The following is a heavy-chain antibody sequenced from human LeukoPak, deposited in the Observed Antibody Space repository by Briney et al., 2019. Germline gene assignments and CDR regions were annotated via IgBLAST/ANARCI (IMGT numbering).Heavy chain of an antibody. V-gene: IGHV3-21*01. D-gene: IGHD6-19*01. CDR1: GGSISSSR. CDR3: ARDLDRLLHSSGGGYMDV. J-gene: IGHJ6*03. CDR2: ISSSSSYI. Sequence: PSETLSLTCTVSGGSISSSRYYWGWIRQSPGKGLEWVSSISSSSSYIYYADSVKGRFTISRDNAKNSLYLQMNSLRAEDTAVYYCARDLDRLLHSSGGGYMDVWGKGTTVTVSS.